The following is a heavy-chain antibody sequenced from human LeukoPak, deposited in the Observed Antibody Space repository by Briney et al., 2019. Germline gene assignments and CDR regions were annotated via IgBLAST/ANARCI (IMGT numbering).Heavy chain of an antibody. D-gene: IGHD5-18*01. V-gene: IGHV4-34*01. CDR3: ASGRLWRDY. CDR2: INHSGST. CDR1: GGSFSGYY. J-gene: IGHJ4*02. Sequence: SETLSLTCAVYGGSFSGYYWSWIRQPPVKGLEWIGEINHSGSTNYNPSLKSRVTISVDTSKNQFSLKLSSVTAADTAVYYCASGRLWRDYWGQGTLVTVSS.